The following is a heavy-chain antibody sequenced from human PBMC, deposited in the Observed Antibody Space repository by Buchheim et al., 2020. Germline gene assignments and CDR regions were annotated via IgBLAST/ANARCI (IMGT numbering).Heavy chain of an antibody. J-gene: IGHJ4*02. V-gene: IGHV3-30-3*01. D-gene: IGHD3-16*01. CDR3: ARDTSFVFFDY. Sequence: QVQLVESGGGVVQPGRSLRLSCAASGFTFSNYAMYWVRQAPGKGLEWVAVISFDGGNKYFAASVKGRFTISRDNSKNTLYLQMNSLRAEDTAVYYCARDTSFVFFDYWGQGTL. CDR1: GFTFSNYA. CDR2: ISFDGGNK.